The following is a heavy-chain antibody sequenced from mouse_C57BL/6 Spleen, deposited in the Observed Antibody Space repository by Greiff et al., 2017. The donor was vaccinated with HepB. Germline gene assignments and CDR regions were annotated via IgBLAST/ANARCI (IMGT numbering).Heavy chain of an antibody. Sequence: VKLQQPGAELVKPGASVKLSCKASGYTFTSYWMHWVKQRPGQGLEWIGMIHPNSGSTNYNEKFKSKATLTVDKSSSTAYMQLSSLTSEDSAVYYCARGSSGYVAYWGQGTLVTVSA. V-gene: IGHV1-64*01. CDR1: GYTFTSYW. J-gene: IGHJ3*01. CDR3: ARGSSGYVAY. CDR2: IHPNSGST. D-gene: IGHD3-2*02.